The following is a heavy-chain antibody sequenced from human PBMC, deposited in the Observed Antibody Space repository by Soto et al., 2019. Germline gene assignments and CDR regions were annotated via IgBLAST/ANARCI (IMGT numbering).Heavy chain of an antibody. CDR2: ISYEGSNK. CDR1: GFTFSSNG. J-gene: IGHJ4*02. D-gene: IGHD3-16*01. CDR3: AKAGEMATIDY. Sequence: QVQLVESGGGVVQPGRSLRLSCAASGFTFSSNGMHWVRQAPGKGLEWVADISYEGSNKKYADSVKGRFTISRDNSKNTLYLQMNSLRAEDTAVYYCAKAGEMATIDYWGQGTLVTVSS. V-gene: IGHV3-30*18.